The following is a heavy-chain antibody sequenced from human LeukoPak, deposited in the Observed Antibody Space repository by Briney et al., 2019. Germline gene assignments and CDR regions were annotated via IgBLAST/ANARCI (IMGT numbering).Heavy chain of an antibody. V-gene: IGHV3-48*03. Sequence: GGSPRLSCAASGFTFSNYEMNWVRQAPGKGLEWVSYISSSGSTIYFADSVKGRFTISRDNAKNTLYLQMNSLRAEDTAVYYCARRQGYYGSGSYYPDWGQGTLVTVSS. D-gene: IGHD3-10*01. J-gene: IGHJ4*02. CDR3: ARRQGYYGSGSYYPD. CDR1: GFTFSNYE. CDR2: ISSSGSTI.